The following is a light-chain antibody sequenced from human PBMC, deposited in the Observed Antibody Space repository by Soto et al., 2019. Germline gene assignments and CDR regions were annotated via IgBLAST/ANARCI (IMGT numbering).Light chain of an antibody. Sequence: DIQMTQSPFSLSASVGDRVTITCRASQTISGNLNWYQQKPGKAPKLLIYAASSLQSGVPSTFSGSGSGTDFTLTISSLQPEDFATYYCQQSYSTPITVGPGTKVDIK. CDR2: AAS. V-gene: IGKV1-39*01. CDR3: QQSYSTPIT. CDR1: QTISGN. J-gene: IGKJ3*01.